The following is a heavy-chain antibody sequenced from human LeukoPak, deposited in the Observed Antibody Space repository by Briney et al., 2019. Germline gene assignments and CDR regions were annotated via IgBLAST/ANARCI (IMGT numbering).Heavy chain of an antibody. J-gene: IGHJ5*02. CDR1: GYTFTSYA. V-gene: IGHV1-3*01. CDR3: ARDIGHLTLYCGGDCSTLDSWFDP. Sequence: ASVKVSCKASGYTFTSYAMHWVRQAPGQRLEWMGWINAGNGNTKYSQKFQGRVTITRDTSASTAYMELSSLRSEDTAVYYCARDIGHLTLYCGGDCSTLDSWFDPWGQGTLVTVSS. CDR2: INAGNGNT. D-gene: IGHD2-21*02.